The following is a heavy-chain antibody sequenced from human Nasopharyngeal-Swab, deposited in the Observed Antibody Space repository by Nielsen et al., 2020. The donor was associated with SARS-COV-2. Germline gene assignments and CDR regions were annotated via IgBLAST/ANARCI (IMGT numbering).Heavy chain of an antibody. V-gene: IGHV3-21*01. CDR3: ARDDRDVDTAMVVYFYGVDV. J-gene: IGHJ6*02. Sequence: GGALRLSCAASGFTLSSYSMNWVRQAPGKGLEGVSSISSSSSYIYYADSVKGRFTISRDNAKNSLSLQMNSLRAEDTAVYFCARDDRDVDTAMVVYFYGVDVWGQGTTVTVSS. CDR2: ISSSSSYI. CDR1: GFTLSSYS. D-gene: IGHD5-18*01.